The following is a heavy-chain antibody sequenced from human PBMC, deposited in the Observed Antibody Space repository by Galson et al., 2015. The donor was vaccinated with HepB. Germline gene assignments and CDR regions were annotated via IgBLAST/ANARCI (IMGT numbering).Heavy chain of an antibody. CDR3: ARVAELQSLMDF. CDR1: GYTFSGYG. Sequence: SVKVSCKVSGYTFSGYGISWVRKAPGQGPEWMGWISAYNGKTNYAQKFQDRLTMTTDTPTSTGYMELRSLRSDDTAVYYCARVAELQSLMDFWGQGTTVTVSS. CDR2: ISAYNGKT. D-gene: IGHD2-21*01. V-gene: IGHV1-18*01. J-gene: IGHJ6*02.